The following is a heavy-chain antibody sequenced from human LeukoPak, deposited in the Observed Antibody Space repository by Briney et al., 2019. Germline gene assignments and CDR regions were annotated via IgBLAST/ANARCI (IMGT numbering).Heavy chain of an antibody. Sequence: KASETLSLTCTVSGGSITDYYWSWIRHSSGKGLEWIGYMYYSGSAYYSPSLKTRVTISVDTSKNQFSLKLTSVTAADTAVYYCARVYSSSSSHFDYWGQGTLVTVSS. CDR3: ARVYSSSSSHFDY. CDR2: MYYSGSA. J-gene: IGHJ4*02. D-gene: IGHD6-6*01. V-gene: IGHV4-59*08. CDR1: GGSITDYY.